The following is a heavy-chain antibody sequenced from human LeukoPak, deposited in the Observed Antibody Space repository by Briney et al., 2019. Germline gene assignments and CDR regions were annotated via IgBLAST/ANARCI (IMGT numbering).Heavy chain of an antibody. J-gene: IGHJ5*02. CDR1: GXTXXXXX. V-gene: IGHV3-53*01. CDR3: AMDWFDP. Sequence: GXTXXXXXXXRVRQAPGKGLEWVSVIYSGASTYYAASVKARFTISRDNSKNTLYLQMNSLRAEDTAVYYCAMDWFDPWGQGTLVTVSS. CDR2: IYSGAST.